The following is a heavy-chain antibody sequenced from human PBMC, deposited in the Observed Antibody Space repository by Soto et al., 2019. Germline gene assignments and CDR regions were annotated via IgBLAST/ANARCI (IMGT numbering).Heavy chain of an antibody. CDR2: FDPEDGET. D-gene: IGHD1-1*01. J-gene: IGHJ3*02. CDR3: ATRVTTDAFDI. V-gene: IGHV1-24*01. CDR1: GYTLTELS. Sequence: QVQLVQSGAEVKKPGASVKVSCKVSGYTLTELSMHWVRQAPGKGLEWMGGFDPEDGETIYAQKFQGRVTITEDTSTDTAYMVLSSLRSEDTAVYYCATRVTTDAFDIWGQGTMVTVSS.